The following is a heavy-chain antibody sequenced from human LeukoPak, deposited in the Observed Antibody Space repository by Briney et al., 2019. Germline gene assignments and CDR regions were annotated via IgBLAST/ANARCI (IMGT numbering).Heavy chain of an antibody. D-gene: IGHD3-3*01. J-gene: IGHJ4*02. V-gene: IGHV4-34*01. CDR3: ARLIVNDFWSGYYNFDY. CDR1: GGSFSGYY. CDR2: INHSGST. Sequence: PSETLSLTCAVYGGSFSGYYWSWIRQPPGKGLEWIGEINHSGSTNYNPSLKSRVTISVDRSKNQFSLKLSSVTAADTAVYYCARLIVNDFWSGYYNFDYWGQGTLVTVSS.